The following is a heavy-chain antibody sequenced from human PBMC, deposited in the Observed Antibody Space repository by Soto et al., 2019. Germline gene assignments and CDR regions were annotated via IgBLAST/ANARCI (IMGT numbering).Heavy chain of an antibody. V-gene: IGHV1-69*01. J-gene: IGHJ4*02. CDR3: ARDRVCCSVGRDFGY. CDR1: GGTFSSYA. CDR2: IIPIFVTA. Sequence: QVQLVQSGAEVKKPGSSVKVSCKASGGTFSSYAISWVRQAPGQGLEWLGGIIPIFVTANYAQTFQGRVTITADESTSTAYRDLSSLRSEYTAVYYCARDRVCCSVGRDFGYWGQGTLVTVSS. D-gene: IGHD2-15*01.